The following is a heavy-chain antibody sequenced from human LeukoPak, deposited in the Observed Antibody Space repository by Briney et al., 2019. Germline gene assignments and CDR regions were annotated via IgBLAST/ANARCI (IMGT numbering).Heavy chain of an antibody. D-gene: IGHD5-18*01. CDR3: ARDQGLTAPPPYGLDV. Sequence: SVRVSCKTSGGTFSSSAITWVRQAPGQGLEWMVRIIPVLNITTYAQKFQGSVTITADTSTSTVYMELSSLRSEETAVYYCARDQGLTAPPPYGLDVWGQGTTVIVSS. CDR2: IIPVLNIT. V-gene: IGHV1-69*04. CDR1: GGTFSSSA. J-gene: IGHJ6*02.